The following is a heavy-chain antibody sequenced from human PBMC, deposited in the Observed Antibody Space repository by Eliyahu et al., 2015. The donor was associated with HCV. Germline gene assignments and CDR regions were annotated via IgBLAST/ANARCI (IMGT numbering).Heavy chain of an antibody. J-gene: IGHJ4*02. Sequence: QVQLVESGGGVVQPGRSLRLSCAASGFTFSSYGMHWVRQAPGKGLEWVAVISYDGSNKYYADSVKGRFTISRDNSKNTLYLQMNSLRAEDTAVYYCAREPDYGGNSVLYWGQGTLVTVSS. CDR3: AREPDYGGNSVLY. CDR2: ISYDGSNK. V-gene: IGHV3-30*03. CDR1: GFTFSSYG. D-gene: IGHD4-23*01.